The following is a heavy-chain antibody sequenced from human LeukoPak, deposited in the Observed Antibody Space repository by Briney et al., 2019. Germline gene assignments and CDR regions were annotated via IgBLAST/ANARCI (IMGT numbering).Heavy chain of an antibody. CDR2: ISSSSSYI. CDR3: ARDLLSIGNLTGAV. V-gene: IGHV3-21*01. Sequence: PGGSLSLSCGASGFPFSSYSMSLVRQAPGKGPEWVSAISSSSSYIYYADSEKGLFTISRDNAKHSLYLQMTRLAAEDTAVYYCARDLLSIGNLTGAVWGQGTTVTVSS. J-gene: IGHJ6*02. D-gene: IGHD3-9*01. CDR1: GFPFSSYS.